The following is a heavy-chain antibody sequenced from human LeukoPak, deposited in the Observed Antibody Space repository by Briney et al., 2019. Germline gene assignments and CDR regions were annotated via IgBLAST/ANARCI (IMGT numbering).Heavy chain of an antibody. CDR1: GYTFTGYY. Sequence: GASVKVSCKASGYTFTGYYMHWVRQAPGQGLEWMGWINPNSGGTNYAQKFQGRVTMTRDTSISTAYMELSRLRSDDTAVYYCARDLDYYGSGKNGMDVWGQGATVTVSS. J-gene: IGHJ6*02. D-gene: IGHD3-10*01. CDR3: ARDLDYYGSGKNGMDV. V-gene: IGHV1-2*02. CDR2: INPNSGGT.